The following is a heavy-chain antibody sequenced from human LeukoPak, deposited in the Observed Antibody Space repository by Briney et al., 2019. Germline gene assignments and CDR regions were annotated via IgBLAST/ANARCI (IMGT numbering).Heavy chain of an antibody. CDR1: GGSISGYY. Sequence: PSETLSLTCTVSGGSISGYYWSWIREPPGKGLEWIGYFYYSGSTSYNPSLKSRVSISVDTSKNQFSLKLTSVTAADTAVYYCARVGYTSGWRFDYWGQGILVTVSS. D-gene: IGHD6-19*01. V-gene: IGHV4-59*01. CDR2: FYYSGST. CDR3: ARVGYTSGWRFDY. J-gene: IGHJ4*02.